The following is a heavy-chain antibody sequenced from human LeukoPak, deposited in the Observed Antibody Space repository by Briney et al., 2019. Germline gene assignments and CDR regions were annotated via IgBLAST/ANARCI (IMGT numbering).Heavy chain of an antibody. Sequence: ASVKVSCKASGGTFISYAISWVRQAPGQGLEWMGGIIPIFGTANYAQKFQGRVTITADESTSTAYMELSSLRSEDTAVYYCARDRGTVAGTAFDIWGQGTMVTVSS. D-gene: IGHD6-19*01. CDR1: GGTFISYA. CDR2: IIPIFGTA. V-gene: IGHV1-69*13. J-gene: IGHJ3*02. CDR3: ARDRGTVAGTAFDI.